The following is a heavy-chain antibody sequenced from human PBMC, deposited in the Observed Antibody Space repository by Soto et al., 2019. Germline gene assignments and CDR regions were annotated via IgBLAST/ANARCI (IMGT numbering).Heavy chain of an antibody. V-gene: IGHV3-23*01. CDR1: GLTFSSYA. CDR2: ISGSGGST. Sequence: EVQLLESGGGLVQPGGSLRLSCAASGLTFSSYAMSWVRQAPGKGLEWVSAISGSGGSTDYVDSVKGRFTISRDNSMNTLYLQMNSLRAEDTAVYYCAKLQAYSYGPGAYFDDCGQGTLVIVSS. J-gene: IGHJ4*02. D-gene: IGHD5-18*01. CDR3: AKLQAYSYGPGAYFDD.